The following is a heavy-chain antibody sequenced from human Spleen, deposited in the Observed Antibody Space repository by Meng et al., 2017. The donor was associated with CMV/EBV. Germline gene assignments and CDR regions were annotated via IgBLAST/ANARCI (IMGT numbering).Heavy chain of an antibody. V-gene: IGHV3-23*01. CDR3: ARVTLPYYYDSSGYSPPDY. CDR1: GFTFSSYA. J-gene: IGHJ4*02. Sequence: GESLKISCAASGFTFSSYAMSWVRQAPGKGLEWVSAISGSGGSTYYADSVKGRFTISRDNSKNTLYLQMNSLRAEDTAVYYCARVTLPYYYDSSGYSPPDYWGQGTLVTVSS. D-gene: IGHD3-22*01. CDR2: ISGSGGST.